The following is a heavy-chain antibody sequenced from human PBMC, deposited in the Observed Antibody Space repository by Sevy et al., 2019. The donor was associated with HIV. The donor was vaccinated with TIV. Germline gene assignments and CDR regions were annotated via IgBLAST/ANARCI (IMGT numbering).Heavy chain of an antibody. CDR1: GDSISSVNYF. CDR3: EREGDVPTNSDAFDI. CDR2: IYYTGRT. Sequence: SETLSLTCTVSGDSISSVNYFWSWIRQHPGKGLEWVGYIYYTGRTFYNPSLESLVKISRDTSRIQFSLNLSSVTAAATAVYYCEREGDVPTNSDAFDIWGQGTMVTVSS. V-gene: IGHV4-31*01. J-gene: IGHJ3*02. D-gene: IGHD3-16*01.